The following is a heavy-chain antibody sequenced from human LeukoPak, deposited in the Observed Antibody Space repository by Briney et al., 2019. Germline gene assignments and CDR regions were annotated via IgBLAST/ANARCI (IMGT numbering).Heavy chain of an antibody. CDR1: GGSISSGSYF. D-gene: IGHD2-8*01. CDR3: AREALPNGVWRVGWFDP. V-gene: IGHV4-61*02. CDR2: IDSSGNT. Sequence: SQTLSLTCTVSGGSISSGSYFWSWIRQSAGRGLEWIGRIDSSGNTNYNPSLKSRVIMSLETSKNQFSLKLSSVTAADTAVYYCAREALPNGVWRVGWFDPWGQGTLVTVFS. J-gene: IGHJ5*02.